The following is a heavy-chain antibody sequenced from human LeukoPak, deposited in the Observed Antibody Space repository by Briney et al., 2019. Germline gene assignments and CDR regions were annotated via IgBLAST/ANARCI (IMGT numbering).Heavy chain of an antibody. CDR2: INHSGST. V-gene: IGHV4-34*01. D-gene: IGHD6-13*01. CDR3: ARAAAGSYYYGMDV. Sequence: KSSETLSLTCAVYGGSFSGYYWSWIRQPPGKGLEWIGEINHSGSTNYNPSLKSRVTISVDTSKNQFSLKLSSVTAADTAVYYCARAAAGSYYYGMDVWGQGTTVTVSS. J-gene: IGHJ6*02. CDR1: GGSFSGYY.